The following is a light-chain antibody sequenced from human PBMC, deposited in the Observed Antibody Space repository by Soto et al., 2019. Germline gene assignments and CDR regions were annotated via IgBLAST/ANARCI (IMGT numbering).Light chain of an antibody. V-gene: IGLV3-9*01. Sequence: SSELTQPLSVSVALGQTATISCGGDNVGSKNVQWYQRKPGQAPLMVIYRDSGRPSEIPERFSGSHSGNTATLTITRAQGGDEADYYCQVWDSNTAHVLFGGGTQLTVL. J-gene: IGLJ2*01. CDR1: NVGSKN. CDR2: RDS. CDR3: QVWDSNTAHVL.